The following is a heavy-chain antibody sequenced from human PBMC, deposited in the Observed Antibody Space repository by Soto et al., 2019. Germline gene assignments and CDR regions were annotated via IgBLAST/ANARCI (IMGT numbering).Heavy chain of an antibody. V-gene: IGHV4-59*08. CDR3: ARHNYGSGSPYFAY. D-gene: IGHD3-10*01. CDR2: IYYSGST. Sequence: QVQLQESGPGLVKPSETLSLTCTVSGGSISSYYWSWIRQPPGKGLEWIGYIYYSGSTNYNPSLKSRVPISVDASKHQFSLKLNSMTAADTAGYYCARHNYGSGSPYFAYWGQGTLVTVSS. J-gene: IGHJ4*02. CDR1: GGSISSYY.